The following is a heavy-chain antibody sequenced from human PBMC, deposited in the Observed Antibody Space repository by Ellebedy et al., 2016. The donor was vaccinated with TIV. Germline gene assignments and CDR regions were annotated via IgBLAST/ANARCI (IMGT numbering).Heavy chain of an antibody. CDR3: ARDGSGSYYNVGNWFDP. V-gene: IGHV4-39*01. CDR2: IYYSGST. J-gene: IGHJ5*02. D-gene: IGHD3-10*01. CDR1: GGSISSSSYY. Sequence: SETLSLTXTVSGGSISSSSYYWGWIRQPPGKGLEWIGSIYYSGSTYYNPSLKSRVTISVDTSKNQFSLKLSSVTAADTAVYYCARDGSGSYYNVGNWFDPWGQGTLVTVSS.